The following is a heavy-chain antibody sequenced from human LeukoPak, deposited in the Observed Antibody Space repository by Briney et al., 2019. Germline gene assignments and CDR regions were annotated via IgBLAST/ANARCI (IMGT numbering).Heavy chain of an antibody. V-gene: IGHV4-59*01. CDR2: IYYSGST. CDR3: AREDKRAYYDILTGYYIEYYFDY. J-gene: IGHJ4*02. Sequence: SETLSLTCTVSGGSISSYYWSWIRQPPGKGPEWIGYIYYSGSTNYNPSLKSRVTISVDTSKNQFSLKLSSVTAADTAVYYCAREDKRAYYDILTGYYIEYYFDYWGQGTLVTVSS. D-gene: IGHD3-9*01. CDR1: GGSISSYY.